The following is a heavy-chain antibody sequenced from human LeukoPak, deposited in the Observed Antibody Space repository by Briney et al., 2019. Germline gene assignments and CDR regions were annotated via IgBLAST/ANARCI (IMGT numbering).Heavy chain of an antibody. Sequence: SVKVSCKASGYMFSNSFSSYGITWVRQAPGQGLEWMGGIIPIFGTANYAQKFQGRVTITADESTSTAYMELSSLRSEDTAVYYCAIPQAYYYDPTYGMDVWGQGTTVTVSS. D-gene: IGHD3-22*01. CDR2: IIPIFGTA. CDR1: GYMFSNSFSSYG. CDR3: AIPQAYYYDPTYGMDV. J-gene: IGHJ6*02. V-gene: IGHV1-69*13.